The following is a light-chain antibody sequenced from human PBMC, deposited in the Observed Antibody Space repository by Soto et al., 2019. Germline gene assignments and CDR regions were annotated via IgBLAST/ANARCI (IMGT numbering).Light chain of an antibody. V-gene: IGKV3-11*01. J-gene: IGKJ4*01. CDR1: QSVSSY. Sequence: EIVLTQSPATLSLSPGERATLSCRASQSVSSYLVWYQQKPGQAPRVLISDASNRATGIPARFSGSGSGTDFTLTITSLXXEXFAXYYCQQRTNWHVNFGGRTKVQIK. CDR2: DAS. CDR3: QQRTNWHVN.